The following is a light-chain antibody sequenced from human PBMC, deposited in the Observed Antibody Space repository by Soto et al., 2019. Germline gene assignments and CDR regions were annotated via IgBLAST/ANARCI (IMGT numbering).Light chain of an antibody. V-gene: IGKV1-5*01. Sequence: DIQMTQSPSTLSASVGDRVTITCRASQSISSWLAWYQQKPGKAPKLLIYDASSLESGVPSRFSGSGSGTEVTLAFSSLQPDDFATYYCQQYNSYSPTVGQGTKVEIK. CDR1: QSISSW. CDR3: QQYNSYSPT. J-gene: IGKJ1*01. CDR2: DAS.